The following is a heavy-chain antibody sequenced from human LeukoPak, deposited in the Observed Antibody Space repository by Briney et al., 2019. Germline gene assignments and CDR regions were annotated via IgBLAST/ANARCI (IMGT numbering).Heavy chain of an antibody. CDR2: ISSSSSTI. CDR3: ARDQGYDFSSGYYFY. CDR1: RFTFSDYD. Sequence: PGGSLRLSCAASRFTFSDYDMTWVRQAPGKGLEWVSYISSSSSTIYYADSMKGRFTISRDNAKNSLYLQMNSLRAEDTAVYYCARDQGYDFSSGYYFYWGQGTLVTVSS. J-gene: IGHJ4*02. D-gene: IGHD3-3*01. V-gene: IGHV3-48*01.